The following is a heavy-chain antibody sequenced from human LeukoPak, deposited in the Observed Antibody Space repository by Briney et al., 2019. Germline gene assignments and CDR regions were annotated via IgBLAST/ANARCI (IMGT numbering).Heavy chain of an antibody. CDR2: ISWNSGSI. CDR1: GFTFDDYA. V-gene: IGHV3-9*01. CDR3: AKDRDCEGGVSAFDI. J-gene: IGHJ3*02. Sequence: PGGSLRRSCAASGFTFDDYAMHWVRQAPGKGLEWVSGISWNSGSIGYADSVKGRFTISRDNAKNSLYLQMNSLRAEDTALYYCAKDRDCEGGVSAFDIGGQGTMATVPS. D-gene: IGHD2-21*01.